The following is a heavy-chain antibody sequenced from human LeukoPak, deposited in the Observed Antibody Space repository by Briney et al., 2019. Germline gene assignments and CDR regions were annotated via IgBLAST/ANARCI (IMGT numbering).Heavy chain of an antibody. CDR1: GGSISSSSYY. CDR3: ARQLVGEYYFDY. J-gene: IGHJ4*02. V-gene: IGHV4-39*01. D-gene: IGHD3-10*01. Sequence: SETLSLTCTVSGGSISSSSYYWGWIRQPPGKGLEWIGSIYYSGSTYYNPSLKSRVTISVDTSKNQFSLKLSSVTAADTAVYYCARQLVGEYYFDYWGQGTLVTVSS. CDR2: IYYSGST.